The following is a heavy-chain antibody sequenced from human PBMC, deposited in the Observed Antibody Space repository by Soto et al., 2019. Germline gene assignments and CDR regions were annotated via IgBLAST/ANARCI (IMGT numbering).Heavy chain of an antibody. D-gene: IGHD6-13*01. V-gene: IGHV3-7*01. CDR3: AREYSRSWYDYYYGMDD. CDR1: GFTFSSYL. CDR2: IKQDGSEK. Sequence: GALRLSFAASGFTFSSYLMSWVRQAPGRVRDCVANIKQDGSEKYYVDSVKGRFTISRDNAKNSLYLKMNSRRAADTAVYYCAREYSRSWYDYYYGMDDWGQGTTVSVSS. J-gene: IGHJ6*01.